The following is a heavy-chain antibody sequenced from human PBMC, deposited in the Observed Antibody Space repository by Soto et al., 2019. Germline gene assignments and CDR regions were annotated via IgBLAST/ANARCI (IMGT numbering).Heavy chain of an antibody. D-gene: IGHD6-6*01. Sequence: ASVKVSCKASGYTFTGYYMHWVRQAPGQGLEWMGWINPNSGGTNYAQKFQGWVTMTRETSISTAYMELSRLRSDDTAVYYYARDLGAAARRYYFDYWGQGTLVTVSS. J-gene: IGHJ4*02. V-gene: IGHV1-2*04. CDR2: INPNSGGT. CDR3: ARDLGAAARRYYFDY. CDR1: GYTFTGYY.